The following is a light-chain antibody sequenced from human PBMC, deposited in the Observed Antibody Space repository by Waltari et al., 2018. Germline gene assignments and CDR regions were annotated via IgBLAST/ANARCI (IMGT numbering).Light chain of an antibody. Sequence: QSVLTQPPSLSGTPGQRVTISCSGSSSHIGPTYVFWYQQFPGRAPKLLIYLYDHRPSGVPDRFSASKSGSSASLTISGLRPEDEADYHCAGWDDSLTGVVFGGGTKLTV. V-gene: IGLV1-47*01. J-gene: IGLJ2*01. CDR3: AGWDDSLTGVV. CDR2: LYD. CDR1: SSHIGPTY.